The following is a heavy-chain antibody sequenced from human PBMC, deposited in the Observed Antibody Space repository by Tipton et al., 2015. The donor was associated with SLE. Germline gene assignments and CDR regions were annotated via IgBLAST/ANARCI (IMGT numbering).Heavy chain of an antibody. CDR1: GGSISSYY. CDR2: IYYSGST. D-gene: IGHD4-17*01. V-gene: IGHV4-59*01. Sequence: TLSLTCTVSGGSISSYYWSWIRQPPGKGLEWIGYIYYSGSTNYNPSLKSRVTISVDTSKNQFSLKLSSVTAADTAVYYCARDRAVTTRRTGWYFDLWGRGTLVTVSS. J-gene: IGHJ2*01. CDR3: ARDRAVTTRRTGWYFDL.